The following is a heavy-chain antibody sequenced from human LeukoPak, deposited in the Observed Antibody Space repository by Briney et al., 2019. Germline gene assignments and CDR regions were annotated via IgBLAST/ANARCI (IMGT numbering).Heavy chain of an antibody. D-gene: IGHD6-19*01. Sequence: SVKVSCKASGGTFSSYAISWVRQAPGQGLEWMGRIIPILGIANYAQKFQGRVTITADKSTSTAYMKLSSLRSEDTPVYYCARDSIAGAGHDYWGQGTLVTVSS. CDR2: IIPILGIA. CDR1: GGTFSSYA. CDR3: ARDSIAGAGHDY. V-gene: IGHV1-69*04. J-gene: IGHJ4*02.